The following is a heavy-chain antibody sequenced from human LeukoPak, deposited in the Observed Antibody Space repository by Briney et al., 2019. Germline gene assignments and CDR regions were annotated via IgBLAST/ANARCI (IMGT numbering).Heavy chain of an antibody. CDR1: GGSISSSSYY. V-gene: IGHV4-39*01. CDR2: IYYSGGT. J-gene: IGHJ4*02. CDR3: ARPGSSSGTDY. D-gene: IGHD6-6*01. Sequence: SETLSLTCTVSGGSISSSSYYWGWIRQPPGKGLEWIGSIYYSGGTYYNPSLKSRVTISVDTSKNQFSLKLSSVTAADTAVYYCARPGSSSGTDYWGQGTLVTVSS.